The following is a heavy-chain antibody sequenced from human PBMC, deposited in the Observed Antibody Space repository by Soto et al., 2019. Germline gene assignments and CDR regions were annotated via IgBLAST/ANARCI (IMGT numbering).Heavy chain of an antibody. J-gene: IGHJ6*02. CDR1: GFSFSRHA. Sequence: PGGSLRLSCAASGFSFSRHAMSWVRQAPGRGLEWVSSISSSSSYIYYADSVKGRFTISRDNAKNSLYLQMNSLRAKDTAVYYCARDAVGVVPAAMDDVGSPEYYYYGMDVWGQGTTVTVSS. CDR2: ISSSSSYI. D-gene: IGHD2-2*01. V-gene: IGHV3-21*01. CDR3: ARDAVGVVPAAMDDVGSPEYYYYGMDV.